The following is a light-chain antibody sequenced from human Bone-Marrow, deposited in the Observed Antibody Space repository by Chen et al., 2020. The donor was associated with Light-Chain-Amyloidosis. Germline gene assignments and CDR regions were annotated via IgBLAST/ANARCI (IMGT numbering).Light chain of an antibody. J-gene: IGLJ3*02. Sequence: SYVLTQPSSVAVAPGHPATLACGGNNIGSTSLHWYQQTPGQAPLLVVYDDSDRPSGIPERLSGSNSGNTATLTISRVEAGDEADYYCQVWDRSSDRPVFGGGTKLTVL. CDR2: DDS. CDR3: QVWDRSSDRPV. CDR1: NIGSTS. V-gene: IGLV3-21*02.